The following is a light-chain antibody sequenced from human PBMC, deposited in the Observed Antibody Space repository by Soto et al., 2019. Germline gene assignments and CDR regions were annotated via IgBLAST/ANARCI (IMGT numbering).Light chain of an antibody. Sequence: QSVLTQPPSASGSLGQSVTISCTGTSSDVGAYNYVSWYQQHPGKAPKLMIYEVTRRPSGVPDRFSGSKSGNTASLNVSGLQAEDEADYYCCSYADNTDYVFGTGT. V-gene: IGLV2-8*01. CDR3: CSYADNTDYV. CDR2: EVT. CDR1: SSDVGAYNY. J-gene: IGLJ1*01.